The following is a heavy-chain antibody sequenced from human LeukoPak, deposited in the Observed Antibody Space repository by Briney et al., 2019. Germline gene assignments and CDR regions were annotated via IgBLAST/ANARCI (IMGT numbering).Heavy chain of an antibody. CDR1: GFSFSSYA. CDR2: ISGSGGST. D-gene: IGHD2-2*01. Sequence: RSGGSLRLSCAASGFSFSSYAMSWVRQAPGKGLEWVSAISGSGGSTYYADSVKGRFTISRDNSKNTLYLQMNSLRAEDTAVYYCALPRGRRTIVVVPAASHPLDPWGQGTLVTVSS. V-gene: IGHV3-23*01. J-gene: IGHJ5*02. CDR3: ALPRGRRTIVVVPAASHPLDP.